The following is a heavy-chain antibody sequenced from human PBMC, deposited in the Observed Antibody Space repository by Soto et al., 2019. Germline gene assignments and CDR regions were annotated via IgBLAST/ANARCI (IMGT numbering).Heavy chain of an antibody. Sequence: GGSLRLSCAASGFTFRNYAMSWVRQAPGKGLEWVSRISGNGGDINYADSVKGRFTIFRDNSKNTLYLQINSLRAEDTAVYYCAKRGDIVEVSRTFVGYGMDVWGQGTTVTVSS. CDR3: AKRGDIVEVSRTFVGYGMDV. V-gene: IGHV3-23*01. CDR1: GFTFRNYA. CDR2: ISGNGGDI. D-gene: IGHD2-2*01. J-gene: IGHJ6*02.